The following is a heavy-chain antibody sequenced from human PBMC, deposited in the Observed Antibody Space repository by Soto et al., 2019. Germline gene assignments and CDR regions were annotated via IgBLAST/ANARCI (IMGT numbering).Heavy chain of an antibody. CDR3: AREGLYDSSGYYPDAFDI. V-gene: IGHV1-2*04. D-gene: IGHD3-22*01. CDR2: INPNSGGT. Sequence: ASVKVSCKASGYTFTGYYMHWVRQAPGQGLEWMGWINPNSGGTNYAQKFQGWVTMTRDTSISTTYMELSRLRSDDTAVYYCAREGLYDSSGYYPDAFDIWGQGTMVTVSS. CDR1: GYTFTGYY. J-gene: IGHJ3*02.